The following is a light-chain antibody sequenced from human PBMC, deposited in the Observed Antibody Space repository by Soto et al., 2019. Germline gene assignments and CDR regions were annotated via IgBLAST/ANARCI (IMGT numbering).Light chain of an antibody. CDR1: QSVSNNY. Sequence: EIVLTQSPGTLSLSPGERATLCCSASQSVSNNYLAWYQQKPGQAPRLLIYGASNRATGIPDRFSGSGSGTDFTLTINSLAPEDFAIYYCHQRQSWPRTFGQGTKVDIK. J-gene: IGKJ1*01. V-gene: IGKV3-20*01. CDR3: HQRQSWPRT. CDR2: GAS.